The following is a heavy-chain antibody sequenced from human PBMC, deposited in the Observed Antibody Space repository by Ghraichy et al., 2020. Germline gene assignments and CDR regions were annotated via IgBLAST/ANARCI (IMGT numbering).Heavy chain of an antibody. V-gene: IGHV1-18*01. CDR3: ARDGVGYSYVTGLDH. CDR2: INGYSGNT. CDR1: GYTFTNYG. J-gene: IGHJ4*02. D-gene: IGHD5-18*01. Sequence: ASVKVSCKASGYTFTNYGISWVRQAPGQGLEWMGWINGYSGNTKYAQRFQGRVTVTIDTSTSTAYMEMRSLKSDDTAVYYCARDGVGYSYVTGLDHWGQGTLVTVSS.